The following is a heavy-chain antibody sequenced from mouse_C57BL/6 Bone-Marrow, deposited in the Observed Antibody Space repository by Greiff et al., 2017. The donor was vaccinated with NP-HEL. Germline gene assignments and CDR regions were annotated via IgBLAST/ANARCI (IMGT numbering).Heavy chain of an antibody. CDR3: TRDYDYAMDY. V-gene: IGHV6-3*01. Sequence: EVKLVESGGGLVQPGGSMKLSCVASGFTFSNSWMNWVRQSPEKGLEWVAQIRLKSDNYATHYAESVKGRFTISRDDSKSSVYLQMNNLRAEDTGIYYCTRDYDYAMDYWGQGTSVTVSS. J-gene: IGHJ4*01. CDR1: GFTFSNSW. CDR2: IRLKSDNYAT. D-gene: IGHD2-4*01.